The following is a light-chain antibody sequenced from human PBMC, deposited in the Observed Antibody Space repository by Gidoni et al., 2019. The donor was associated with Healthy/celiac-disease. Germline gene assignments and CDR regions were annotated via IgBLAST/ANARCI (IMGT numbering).Light chain of an antibody. CDR2: EVS. CDR1: SSDVVGYNY. Sequence: PSASESPGQSVTISGTGTSSDVVGYNYVSWYQQHPGKAPKLMIYEVSKRPSGVPDRFSGSKSGNTASLTVSGLQAEDEADYYCSSYAGSNNYVFGTGTKVTVL. J-gene: IGLJ1*01. CDR3: SSYAGSNNYV. V-gene: IGLV2-8*01.